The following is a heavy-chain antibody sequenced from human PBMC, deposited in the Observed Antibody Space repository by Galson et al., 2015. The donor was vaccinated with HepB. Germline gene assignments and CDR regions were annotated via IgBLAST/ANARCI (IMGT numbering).Heavy chain of an antibody. CDR2: IWYDGSNK. Sequence: SLRLSCAASGFTFSSYGMHWVRQAPGKGLEWVAVIWYDGSNKYYADSVKGRFTISRDNSKNTLYLQMNSLRAEDTAVYYCARVLGGHDVVVPAAMLFDYWGQGTLVTVSS. J-gene: IGHJ4*02. CDR1: GFTFSSYG. D-gene: IGHD2-2*01. CDR3: ARVLGGHDVVVPAAMLFDY. V-gene: IGHV3-33*01.